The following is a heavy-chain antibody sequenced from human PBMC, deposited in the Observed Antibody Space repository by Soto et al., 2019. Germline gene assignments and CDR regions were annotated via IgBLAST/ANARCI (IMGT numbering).Heavy chain of an antibody. CDR1: GYSFTSYW. CDR2: IYPGDSDT. CDR3: GLYDFCSGYLSLHSYKSIDV. J-gene: IGHJ6*03. Sequence: GESLKISCKGSGYSFTSYWIGWVRQMPGKGLEWMGIIYPGDSDTRYSPSFQGQVTISADKSISTAYLQWSSLKASDTAMYYCGLYDFCSGYLSLHSYKSIDVRDKGPSVSVS. D-gene: IGHD3-3*01. V-gene: IGHV5-51*01.